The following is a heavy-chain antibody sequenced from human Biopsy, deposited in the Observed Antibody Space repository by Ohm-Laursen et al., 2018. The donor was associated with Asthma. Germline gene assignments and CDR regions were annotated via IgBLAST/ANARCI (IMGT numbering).Heavy chain of an antibody. V-gene: IGHV3-7*01. Sequence: SLRLSCAASGFTFSTYWMSWVRQAPGKDLEWVANIKPDGTERYYVDSVKGRFTISRDNANNSLYLQMKFLGAEDMAVYYCTRTVAATPYDYWGQGTLVTVSS. CDR3: TRTVAATPYDY. CDR2: IKPDGTER. D-gene: IGHD4-17*01. CDR1: GFTFSTYW. J-gene: IGHJ4*02.